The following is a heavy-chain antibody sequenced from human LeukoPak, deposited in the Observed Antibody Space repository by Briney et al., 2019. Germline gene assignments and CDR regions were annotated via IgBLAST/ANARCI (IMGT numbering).Heavy chain of an antibody. CDR2: ISGSNSYI. Sequence: GGSLRLSCAASGFTFSSYSMNWVRQAPGKGLEWVSSISGSNSYIYYADSMKGRFTISRDNAKNSLYLQMNSLRAEDTAVYYCAKDKMDGVPPTSYYMDVWGKGTTVTVSS. V-gene: IGHV3-21*01. J-gene: IGHJ6*03. CDR3: AKDKMDGVPPTSYYMDV. CDR1: GFTFSSYS. D-gene: IGHD4-17*01.